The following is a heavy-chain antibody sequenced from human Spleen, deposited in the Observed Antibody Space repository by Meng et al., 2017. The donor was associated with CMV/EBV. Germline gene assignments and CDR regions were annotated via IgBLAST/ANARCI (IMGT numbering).Heavy chain of an antibody. CDR3: ARDSGGVRGVTGMDV. CDR1: GFTFSSYA. Sequence: GESLKISCAASGFTFSSYAMHWVRQAPGKGLEWVAVISYDGSNKYYADSVKGRFTISRDNSKNTLYLQMNSLRAEDTAAYYCARDSGGVRGVTGMDVWGQGTTVTVSS. J-gene: IGHJ6*02. D-gene: IGHD3-10*01. V-gene: IGHV3-30*04. CDR2: ISYDGSNK.